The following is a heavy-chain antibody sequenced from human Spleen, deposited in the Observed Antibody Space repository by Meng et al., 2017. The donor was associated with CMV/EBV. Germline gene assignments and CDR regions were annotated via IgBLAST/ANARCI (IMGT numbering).Heavy chain of an antibody. V-gene: IGHV4-4*02. J-gene: IGHJ4*02. CDR3: ARIERRRILKYCGSDCSTTDY. CDR2: IYHSGST. CDR1: GGSISSSNL. D-gene: IGHD2-21*02. Sequence: QGQLQESGPGLVKPSGTLSLTCAVPGGSISSSNLWTWVRQVPGKGLEWIGEIYHSGSTNYNPSLKSRVTISVDKFKNQFSLKLGSVTAADTAVYYCARIERRRILKYCGSDCSTTDYWGQGTLVTVSS.